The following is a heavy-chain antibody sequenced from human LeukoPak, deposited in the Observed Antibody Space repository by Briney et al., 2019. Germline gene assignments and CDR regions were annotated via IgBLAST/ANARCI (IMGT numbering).Heavy chain of an antibody. Sequence: ASVKVSCKASGYTFTDHYMHWVRQAPGQGLEWMGWINPNSDGINNYAHKFQGRVTMTRDTSISTAYMELSRLRSDDTAVYYCARAKTFYSSGYGGAFDIWGQGTMVTVSS. D-gene: IGHD6-19*01. CDR3: ARAKTFYSSGYGGAFDI. CDR2: INPNSDGI. V-gene: IGHV1-2*07. CDR1: GYTFTDHY. J-gene: IGHJ3*02.